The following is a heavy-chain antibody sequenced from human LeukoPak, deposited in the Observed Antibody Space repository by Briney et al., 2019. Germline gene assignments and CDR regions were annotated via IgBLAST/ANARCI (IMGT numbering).Heavy chain of an antibody. D-gene: IGHD6-19*01. CDR2: INPSGGSA. V-gene: IGHV1-46*01. CDR3: ARDGSGWRGSNAFDI. CDR1: GYTFTKNY. J-gene: IGHJ3*02. Sequence: ASVEVSCKASGYTFTKNYMHWVRQAPGQGLEWMGIINPSGGSASYAQKFQGRVTMTRDMSTSTVYMELSSLRSDDTAVYYCARDGSGWRGSNAFDIWGQGTMVTVSS.